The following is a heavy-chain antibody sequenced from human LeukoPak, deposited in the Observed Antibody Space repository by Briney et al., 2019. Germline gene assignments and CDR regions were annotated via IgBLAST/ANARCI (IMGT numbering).Heavy chain of an antibody. CDR3: ARTTEGGYSYGYFYYYYMDV. CDR2: IYYSGST. Sequence: PSETLSLTCTGSGGSISSYYWSWIRQPPGKGLEWIGYIYYSGSTNYKSSLKSRVTISVDTSKNQFSLKLSSVTAADTAVYYCARTTEGGYSYGYFYYYYMDVWGEGTTVTISS. J-gene: IGHJ6*03. V-gene: IGHV4-59*01. D-gene: IGHD5-18*01. CDR1: GGSISSYY.